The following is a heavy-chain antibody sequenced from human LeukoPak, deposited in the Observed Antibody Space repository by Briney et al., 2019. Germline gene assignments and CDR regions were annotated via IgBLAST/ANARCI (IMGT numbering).Heavy chain of an antibody. CDR2: IYSGGST. V-gene: IGHV3-53*01. J-gene: IGHJ4*02. Sequence: PGGSLRLSCAASGFTVSNNYMSWVRQAPGKGLEWVSVIYSGGSTYYADSVKGRFTISRDNSKNTLYLQMNSLRAEDTAVYYCARDLGYSSGWHRGYFDYWGEGTLVTVSS. D-gene: IGHD6-19*01. CDR3: ARDLGYSSGWHRGYFDY. CDR1: GFTVSNNY.